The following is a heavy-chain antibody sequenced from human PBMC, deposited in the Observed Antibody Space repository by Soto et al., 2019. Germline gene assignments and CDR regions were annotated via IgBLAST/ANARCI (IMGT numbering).Heavy chain of an antibody. J-gene: IGHJ6*02. CDR1: GYTFTGYY. CDR2: INPNSGGT. D-gene: IGHD2-2*01. CDR3: ARDGGGCSSTSCRYYYYYYGMDV. Sequence: ASVKVSCKASGYTFTGYYMHWVRQAPGQGLEWMGWINPNSGGTNYAQKFQGRVTMTRDTSISTAYMELSRLRSDDTAAYYCARDGGGCSSTSCRYYYYYYGMDVWGQGTTVTVSS. V-gene: IGHV1-2*02.